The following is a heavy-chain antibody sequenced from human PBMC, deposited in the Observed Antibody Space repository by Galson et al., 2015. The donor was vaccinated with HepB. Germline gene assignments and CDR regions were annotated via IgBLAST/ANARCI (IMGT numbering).Heavy chain of an antibody. J-gene: IGHJ4*02. D-gene: IGHD3-22*01. CDR2: VSYDGINK. Sequence: SLRLSCAASGFSLSSYGMHWVRQAPGTGLEWVAAVSYDGINKYYSDSLKGRFTISRDNSKNTLYLQMNSPRVEDTAVYYRARGRNYYDSTGSYDHWGQGTLVTVSS. CDR1: GFSLSSYG. CDR3: ARGRNYYDSTGSYDH. V-gene: IGHV3-30*03.